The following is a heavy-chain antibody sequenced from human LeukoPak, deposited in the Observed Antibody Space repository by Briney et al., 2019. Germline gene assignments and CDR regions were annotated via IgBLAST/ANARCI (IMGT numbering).Heavy chain of an antibody. CDR1: GGSFSGYY. CDR3: ARDESD. CDR2: INHSGST. J-gene: IGHJ4*02. V-gene: IGHV4-34*01. Sequence: SETLSLTCAVYGGSFSGYYWSWIRQPPGKGLEWIGEINHSGSTNYNPSLKSRVTISVDTSKNQFSLKLSSVTAADTAVYYCARDESDWGQGTLVTVSS.